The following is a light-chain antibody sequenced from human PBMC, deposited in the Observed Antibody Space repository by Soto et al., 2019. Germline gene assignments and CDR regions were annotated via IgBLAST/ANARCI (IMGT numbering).Light chain of an antibody. CDR3: SAYTSSSTLVV. Sequence: QSVLTQPASVSGSPGQSITISCTGTSSDVGGYNSVSWYQQHPGKAPQLIIYDVSNRPSGVSNRFSXSKSXXTASXTXSGLQAEDEADYYCSAYTSSSTLVVFGGGTKVTVL. J-gene: IGLJ2*01. V-gene: IGLV2-14*01. CDR2: DVS. CDR1: SSDVGGYNS.